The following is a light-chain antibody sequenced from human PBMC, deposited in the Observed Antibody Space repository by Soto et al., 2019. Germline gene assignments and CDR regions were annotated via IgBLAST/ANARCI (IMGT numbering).Light chain of an antibody. V-gene: IGLV2-23*02. CDR3: CSYAGSSTFFYV. CDR1: SSDVGSYNL. CDR2: EVS. J-gene: IGLJ1*01. Sequence: QSVLTQPASVSGSPGQSITISCTGTSSDVGSYNLVSWYQQHPGKAPKLMIYEVSKRPSGVSNRFSGSKSGNTASLTISRLQAEDEADYYCCSYAGSSTFFYVFGTG.